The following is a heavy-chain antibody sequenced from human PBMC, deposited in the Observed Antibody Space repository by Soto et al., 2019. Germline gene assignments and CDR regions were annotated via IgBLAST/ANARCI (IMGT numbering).Heavy chain of an antibody. V-gene: IGHV1-18*04. CDR2: ISAYNGNT. Sequence: QVQLVQSGAEVENPGASGKVSCKASGYTFTSYGISWVRQAPGQGLEWMGWISAYNGNTNYAQKLQGRVTMTTDTSTSTAYMELRSLRSDDTAVYYCARDHCSSTNCYTAVDYWGQGTLVTVSS. CDR1: GYTFTSYG. D-gene: IGHD2-2*02. J-gene: IGHJ4*02. CDR3: ARDHCSSTNCYTAVDY.